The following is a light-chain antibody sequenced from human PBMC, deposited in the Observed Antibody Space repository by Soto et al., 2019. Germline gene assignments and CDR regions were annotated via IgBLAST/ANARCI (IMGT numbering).Light chain of an antibody. CDR3: LQHDVNPLT. J-gene: IGKJ1*01. CDR1: QGVGNG. CDR2: AAS. Sequence: DIQMTQSPSSLSASVGDRVAITCRASQGVGNGLSWFQQKPGKVPKRLIYAASILQSGVPSRFSGSGSGTEFTLTISSLQPEDFATYYCLQHDVNPLTFGQGTRVEIK. V-gene: IGKV1-17*01.